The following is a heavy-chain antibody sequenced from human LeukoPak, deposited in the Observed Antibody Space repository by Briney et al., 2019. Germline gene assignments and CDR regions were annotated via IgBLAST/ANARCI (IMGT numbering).Heavy chain of an antibody. CDR2: TYYSGTT. Sequence: PSETLSLTCTVSGGSISSYYWSWIRQPPGKGLEWIGYTYYSGTTNYNPSLKSRLTISLDTSKNQFSLRLTSVTAADTAVYYCARIDAVAATPTSFDYWGQGTLVTVSS. V-gene: IGHV4-59*01. J-gene: IGHJ4*02. D-gene: IGHD6-19*01. CDR3: ARIDAVAATPTSFDY. CDR1: GGSISSYY.